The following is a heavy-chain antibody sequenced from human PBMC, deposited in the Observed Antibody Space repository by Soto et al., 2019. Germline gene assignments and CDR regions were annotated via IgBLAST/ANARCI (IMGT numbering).Heavy chain of an antibody. CDR2: INPNSGGT. V-gene: IGHV1-2*02. J-gene: IGHJ6*02. CDR3: ARGQEGLDYYYGMDV. Sequence: GASVKVSCKASGYTFTGYYMHWVLQAPGQGLEWMGWINPNSGGTNYAQKFQGRVTMTRDTSISTAYMELSRLRSDDTAVYYCARGQEGLDYYYGMDVWGQGTTVTVSS. CDR1: GYTFTGYY.